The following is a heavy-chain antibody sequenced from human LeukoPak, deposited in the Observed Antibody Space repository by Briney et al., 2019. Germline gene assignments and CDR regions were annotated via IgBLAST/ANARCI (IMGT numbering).Heavy chain of an antibody. D-gene: IGHD3/OR15-3a*01. CDR1: GGSFSTNY. CDR2: IYYSGNT. V-gene: IGHV4-39*01. Sequence: SETLSLTCAVYGGSFSTNYWGWIRQPPGKGLEWIGSIYYSGNTYYNASLKSQVSISIDTSKNQFSLRLTSVTAADTAVYYCARQTGSGLFILPGGQGTLVTVSS. J-gene: IGHJ4*02. CDR3: ARQTGSGLFILP.